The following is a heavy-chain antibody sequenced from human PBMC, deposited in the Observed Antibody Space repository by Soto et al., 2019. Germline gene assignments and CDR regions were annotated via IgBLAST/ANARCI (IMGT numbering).Heavy chain of an antibody. V-gene: IGHV6-1*01. CDR1: GDSVSCNSAA. Sequence: SQTLSLTCAISGDSVSCNSAAWNWIRQSPSRGLEWLGRTYYRFKWYNDYAVSVKSRITINPDTSKNQFSLQLKSMTPEDTAVYYCARHDYGDSNFDYWGQGTLVTVSS. J-gene: IGHJ4*02. CDR3: ARHDYGDSNFDY. D-gene: IGHD4-17*01. CDR2: TYYRFKWYN.